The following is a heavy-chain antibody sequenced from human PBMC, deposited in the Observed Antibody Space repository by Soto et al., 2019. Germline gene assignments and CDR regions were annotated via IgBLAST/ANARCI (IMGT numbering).Heavy chain of an antibody. CDR2: IWYDGSNK. V-gene: IGHV3-33*01. CDR1: GFVFITYV. CDR3: ARAVGPFDY. J-gene: IGHJ4*02. Sequence: QVQLVESGGGVVQPGRSLRLSCAASGFVFITYVMHWVRQAPGRGREWVAVIWYDGSNKYYADSVRGPFTISRDNSKNTLFLQLNSLRDEDTAFYYCARAVGPFDYWGQGTRVTVSS. D-gene: IGHD1-26*01.